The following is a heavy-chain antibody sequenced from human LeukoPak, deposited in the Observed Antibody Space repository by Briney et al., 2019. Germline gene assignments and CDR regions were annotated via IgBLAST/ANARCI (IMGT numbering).Heavy chain of an antibody. J-gene: IGHJ4*02. Sequence: GTSLRLSCAPSGFTFSSYAMHWVRQAPGKGLEWVAVISYDGSKKYYADSVKGRFTISRDNSKNTLYLQMNSLRAEDTAVYYCAKRVHDSSGYYYYFDYWGQGTLVTVSS. CDR3: AKRVHDSSGYYYYFDY. D-gene: IGHD3-22*01. CDR1: GFTFSSYA. CDR2: ISYDGSKK. V-gene: IGHV3-30*18.